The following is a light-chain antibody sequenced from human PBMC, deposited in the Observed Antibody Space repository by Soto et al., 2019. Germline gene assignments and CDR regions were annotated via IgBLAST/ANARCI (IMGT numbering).Light chain of an antibody. CDR2: GAS. J-gene: IGKJ1*01. Sequence: EILMTQSPATLSVSPGERATLSCRASQSVSSNLAWYQQKPGQAPRLLIYGASTRATGVPARFSGSGSGTEFTLTISSLQSEEFAIYFCQQYHIRPPRTFGQGTKVDIK. CDR3: QQYHIRPPRT. V-gene: IGKV3-15*01. CDR1: QSVSSN.